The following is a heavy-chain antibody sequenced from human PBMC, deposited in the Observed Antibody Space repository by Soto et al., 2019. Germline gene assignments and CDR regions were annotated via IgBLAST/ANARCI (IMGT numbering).Heavy chain of an antibody. J-gene: IGHJ4*02. D-gene: IGHD6-19*01. V-gene: IGHV1-18*01. CDR2: ISPYDANT. CDR1: GYTFNIYS. Sequence: QIQLVQSGAEVKKPGASVKVSCKASGYTFNIYSITWVRQAPGQGLEWMGWISPYDANTNYAQKFQGRVTMTTDTSTTTAYMELRGLRSDDTAVYYCARHISGGLYRQWLVRPTDWGQGTLVTVSS. CDR3: ARHISGGLYRQWLVRPTD.